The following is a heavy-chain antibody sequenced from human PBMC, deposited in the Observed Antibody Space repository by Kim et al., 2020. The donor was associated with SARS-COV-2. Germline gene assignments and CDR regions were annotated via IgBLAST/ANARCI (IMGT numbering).Heavy chain of an antibody. Sequence: GGSLRLSCAASGFTFSSYAMHWVRQAPGKGLEWVAVISYDGSNKYYADSVKGRFTISRDNSKNTLYLQMNSLRAEDTAVYYCARDSYCSSTSCYLDYYGMDVWGHRATGTVSS. CDR1: GFTFSSYA. D-gene: IGHD2-2*01. CDR3: ARDSYCSSTSCYLDYYGMDV. CDR2: ISYDGSNK. V-gene: IGHV3-30-3*01. J-gene: IGHJ6*02.